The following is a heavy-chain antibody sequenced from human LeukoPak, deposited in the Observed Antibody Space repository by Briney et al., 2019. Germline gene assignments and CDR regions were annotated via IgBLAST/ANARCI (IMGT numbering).Heavy chain of an antibody. V-gene: IGHV4-4*02. CDR2: IYHSGST. D-gene: IGHD6-13*01. J-gene: IGHJ2*01. CDR1: GGSISRSNW. Sequence: SETLSLTCAVSGGSISRSNWWSWVRQPPGKGLEWIGEIYHSGSTNYNPSLKSRVTISVKLSSVTAADTAVYYCARVYYSSSYDYWYFDLWGRGTLVTVSS. CDR3: ARVYYSSSYDYWYFDL.